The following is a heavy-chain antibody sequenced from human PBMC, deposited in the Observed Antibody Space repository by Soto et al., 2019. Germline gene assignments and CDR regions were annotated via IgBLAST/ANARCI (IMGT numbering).Heavy chain of an antibody. D-gene: IGHD2-2*01. V-gene: IGHV3-23*01. J-gene: IGHJ6*02. CDR1: GFTFSSYA. CDR3: ARDIVVVPAAAYYYYGMDV. CDR2: TSGNGGTT. Sequence: GSLRLSCAASGFTFSSYAMSWVRQAPGKGLEWVSGTSGNGGTTYYADSVKGRFTISRDNSKNTLYLQMNSLRAEDTAVYYCARDIVVVPAAAYYYYGMDVWGQGTTVTVSS.